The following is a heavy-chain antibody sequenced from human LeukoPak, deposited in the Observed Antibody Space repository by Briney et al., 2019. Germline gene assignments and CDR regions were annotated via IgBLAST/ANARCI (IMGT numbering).Heavy chain of an antibody. V-gene: IGHV3-21*04. CDR2: ISSSSSYI. CDR3: AKEGEDSSGYYYYFDY. Sequence: GGSLRLSCAASGFTFSSYSMNWVRQAPGKGLEWVSSISSSSSYIYYADSVKGRFTISRDNAKNSLYLQMNSLRAEDTAVYYCAKEGEDSSGYYYYFDYWGQGTLVTVSS. CDR1: GFTFSSYS. J-gene: IGHJ4*02. D-gene: IGHD3-22*01.